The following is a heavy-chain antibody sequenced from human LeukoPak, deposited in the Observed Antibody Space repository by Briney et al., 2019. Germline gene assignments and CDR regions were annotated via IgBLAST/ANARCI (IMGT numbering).Heavy chain of an antibody. CDR3: ARVAVTTFLLDY. CDR1: GGSISSYC. CDR2: IYYSGST. D-gene: IGHD4-17*01. J-gene: IGHJ4*02. Sequence: SETLSLTCTVSGGSISSYCWSWIRQPPGKGLEWIGYIYYSGSTNYNPSLKSRVTISVDTSKNQFSLKLSSVTAADTAVYYCARVAVTTFLLDYWGQGTLVTVSS. V-gene: IGHV4-59*01.